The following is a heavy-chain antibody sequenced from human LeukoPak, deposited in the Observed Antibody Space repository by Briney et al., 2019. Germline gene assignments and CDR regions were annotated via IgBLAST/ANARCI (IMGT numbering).Heavy chain of an antibody. CDR3: ARGIVGATDFDY. CDR2: ISYDGSNK. J-gene: IGHJ4*02. D-gene: IGHD1-26*01. V-gene: IGHV3-30*04. CDR1: GFTFSSYA. Sequence: GGSLRLSCAASGFTFSSYAMHWVRQAPGKGLEWVAVISYDGSNKYYADSVKGRFTISRDNSKNTLYLQMNSLRAEDTAAYYCARGIVGATDFDYWGQGTLVTVSS.